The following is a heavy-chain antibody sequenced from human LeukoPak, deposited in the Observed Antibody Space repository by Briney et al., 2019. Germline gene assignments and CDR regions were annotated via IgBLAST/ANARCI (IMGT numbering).Heavy chain of an antibody. J-gene: IGHJ5*02. CDR1: GGSTSSGGFY. D-gene: IGHD1-7*01. CDR3: ARARVGYWNSGSRWFDP. V-gene: IGHV4-39*07. CDR2: INHSGST. Sequence: SETLSLTCTVSGGSTSSGGFYWSWIRQPPGKGLEWIGEINHSGSTNYNPSLKSRVTISVDTSKNQFSLKLSSVTAADTAVYYCARARVGYWNSGSRWFDPWGQGTLVTVSS.